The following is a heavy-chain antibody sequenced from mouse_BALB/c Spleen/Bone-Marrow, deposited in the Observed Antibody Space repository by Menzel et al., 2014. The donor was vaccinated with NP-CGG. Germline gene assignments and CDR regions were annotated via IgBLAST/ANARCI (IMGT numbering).Heavy chain of an antibody. D-gene: IGHD1-2*01. CDR1: GYSFTGYY. Sequence: VHVKQSGPDLVKPGASVKISCKASGYSFTGYYMHWVKQSLGKSLEWIGRVNPNNGGTSFNQKFKGKAILTVDKSSSAAYMELRSLTSEDSAVYYCHYYGYGGAMDYWGQGTSVTVSA. J-gene: IGHJ4*01. CDR3: HYYGYGGAMDY. CDR2: VNPNNGGT. V-gene: IGHV1-26*01.